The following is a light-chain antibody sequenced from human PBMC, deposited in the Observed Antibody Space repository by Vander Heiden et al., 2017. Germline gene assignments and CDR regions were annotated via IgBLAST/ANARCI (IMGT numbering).Light chain of an antibody. CDR1: SNNVGNEG. J-gene: IGLJ2*01. V-gene: IGLV10-54*01. Sequence: QAALTQPPSVSRGSRQTATLTCTGNSNNVGNEGAAWLQQHQGHPPKLLSYRNDNRPSGISERLSASRSGNPGSLTITGLQAEDEADYYCSAWDSSLSAVVFGGGTKLTVL. CDR2: RND. CDR3: SAWDSSLSAVV.